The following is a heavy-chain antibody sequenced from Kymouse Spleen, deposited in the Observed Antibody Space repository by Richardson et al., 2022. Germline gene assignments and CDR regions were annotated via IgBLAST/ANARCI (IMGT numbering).Heavy chain of an antibody. CDR2: ISSSSSTI. CDR1: GFTFSSYS. CDR3: AREATVRRYYYYYYGMDV. D-gene: IGHD4-17*01,IGHD4-23*01. V-gene: IGHV3-48*02. Sequence: EVQLVESGGGLVQPGGSLRLSCAASGFTFSSYSMNWVRQAPGKGLEWVSYISSSSSTIYYADSVKGRFTISRDNAKNSLYLQMNSLRDEDTAVYYCAREATVRRYYYYYYGMDVWGQGTTVTVSS. J-gene: IGHJ6*02.